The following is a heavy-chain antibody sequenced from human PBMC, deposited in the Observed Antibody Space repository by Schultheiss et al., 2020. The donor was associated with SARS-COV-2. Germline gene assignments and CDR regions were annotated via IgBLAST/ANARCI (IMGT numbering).Heavy chain of an antibody. CDR1: GGSISSSNW. D-gene: IGHD4-17*01. V-gene: IGHV4-4*02. CDR3: ARGEGTVTLFDY. CDR2: IYHSGST. J-gene: IGHJ4*02. Sequence: SETLSLTCAVSGGSISSSNWWSWVRQPPGKGLEWIGEIYHSGSTYYNPSLKSRVTISVDRSKNQFSLKLSSVTAADTAVYYCARGEGTVTLFDYWGQGTLVTVSS.